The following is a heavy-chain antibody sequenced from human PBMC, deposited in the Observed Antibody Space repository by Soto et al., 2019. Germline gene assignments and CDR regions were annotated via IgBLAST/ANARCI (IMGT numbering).Heavy chain of an antibody. V-gene: IGHV3-21*01. D-gene: IGHD3-3*01. Sequence: PGGSLRLSCAASGFTFSSYSMNWVRQAPGKGLEWVSSISSSSSYIYYADSVKGRFTISRDNAKNSLYLQMNSLRAEDTAVYYCASNGPYDFWSGYPYYYYGMDVWGQGTTVTVS. CDR1: GFTFSSYS. CDR2: ISSSSSYI. J-gene: IGHJ6*02. CDR3: ASNGPYDFWSGYPYYYYGMDV.